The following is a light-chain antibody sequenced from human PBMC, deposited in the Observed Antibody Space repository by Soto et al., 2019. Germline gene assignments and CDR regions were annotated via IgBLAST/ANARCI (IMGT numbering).Light chain of an antibody. V-gene: IGKV3-15*01. CDR3: QQYNNWPPGT. J-gene: IGKJ1*01. CDR1: QSVSSN. CDR2: GAS. Sequence: EIVMTQSPATLSVSPGERATLSCRASQSVSSNLAWYQQKPGQAPRLLIYGASTRATGIPARFSGSGSGTEFILTISSLQADVFADYYWQQYNNWPPGTFGQGTKVEIK.